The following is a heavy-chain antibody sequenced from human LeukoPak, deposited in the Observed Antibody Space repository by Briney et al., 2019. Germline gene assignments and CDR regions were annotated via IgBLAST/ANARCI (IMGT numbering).Heavy chain of an antibody. CDR1: GFIFNNYW. CDR3: ARDLSRSFSMIRGLIQHREFDF. CDR2: IKQDGSEK. D-gene: IGHD3-10*01. V-gene: IGHV3-7*01. J-gene: IGHJ4*02. Sequence: PGGSLRLSCAASGFIFNNYWMTWARQAPGKGLEWVANIKQDGSEKYYVDSVKGRFTISKDNAKNSLFLQMNSLRAEDTAVYYYARDLSRSFSMIRGLIQHREFDFWGRGTLVTVSS.